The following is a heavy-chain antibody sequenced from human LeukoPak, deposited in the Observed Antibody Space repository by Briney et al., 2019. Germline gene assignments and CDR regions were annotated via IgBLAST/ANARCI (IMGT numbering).Heavy chain of an antibody. Sequence: PGGSLRLSCTASGFTFGDYAMSWVRQAPGPGLELVGFIRSKAYGGTTEYAASVKGRFTISRDDSNSIAYLQMNSLKTEDTAVYYCTRDLYDRSGWEFDYWGQGTLVTVSS. CDR1: GFTFGDYA. CDR3: TRDLYDRSGWEFDY. D-gene: IGHD3-22*01. J-gene: IGHJ4*02. CDR2: IRSKAYGGTT. V-gene: IGHV3-49*04.